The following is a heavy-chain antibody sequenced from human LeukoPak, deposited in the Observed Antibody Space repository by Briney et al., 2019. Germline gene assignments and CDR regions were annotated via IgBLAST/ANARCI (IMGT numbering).Heavy chain of an antibody. CDR3: ARHDSNTQGVFDI. Sequence: ASVKVSCKASGYTFTSYYMHWVRQAPGQGLEWMGIINPSGGSTSYAQKFQGRVTITTDESTSTAYMELSSLRSEDTAVYYCARHDSNTQGVFDIWGQGTMVTVSS. D-gene: IGHD4-11*01. J-gene: IGHJ3*02. V-gene: IGHV1-46*01. CDR1: GYTFTSYY. CDR2: INPSGGST.